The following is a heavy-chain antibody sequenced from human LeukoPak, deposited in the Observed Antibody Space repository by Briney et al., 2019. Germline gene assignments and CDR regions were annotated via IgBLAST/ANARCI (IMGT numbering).Heavy chain of an antibody. CDR2: ISGSGGST. CDR1: GFTFSSYG. D-gene: IGHD2-8*01. CDR3: ARDCTNGVCYGDLDY. V-gene: IGHV3-23*01. J-gene: IGHJ4*02. Sequence: GTLRLSCAASGFTFSSYGMSWVRQAPGKGLEWVSGISGSGGSTYYADSVKGRFTISRDNSKNTLYLRMNSLRAEDTAVYYCARDCTNGVCYGDLDYWGQGTLVTVSS.